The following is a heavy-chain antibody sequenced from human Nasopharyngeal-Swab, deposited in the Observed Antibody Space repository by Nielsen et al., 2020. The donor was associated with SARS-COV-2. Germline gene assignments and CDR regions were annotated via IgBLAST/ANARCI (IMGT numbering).Heavy chain of an antibody. CDR2: IIPIFGTA. J-gene: IGHJ5*02. V-gene: IGHV1-69*01. D-gene: IGHD6-19*01. CDR3: ARAEPQQWLARGNWFDP. Sequence: WVRQAPGQGREGMGGIIPIFGTANNAQKFQGRVTITADESTSTAYMELSSLRSEDPAVYYGARAEPQQWLARGNWFDPWGQGTLVTVSS.